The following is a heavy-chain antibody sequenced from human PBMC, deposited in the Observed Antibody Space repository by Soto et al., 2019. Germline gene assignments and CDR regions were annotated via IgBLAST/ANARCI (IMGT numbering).Heavy chain of an antibody. V-gene: IGHV3-9*01. Sequence: GGSLRLSCAATGFTFDDYAMHWVRQAPGKGLEWVSGISWNRGSIGYADSVKGRFTISRDNAKNSLYLQMNSLRAEDPPLYYCPNAQRRYCSSTSCYTDAFDIWGQGTMVTVSS. CDR1: GFTFDDYA. J-gene: IGHJ3*02. D-gene: IGHD2-2*02. CDR3: PNAQRRYCSSTSCYTDAFDI. CDR2: ISWNRGSI.